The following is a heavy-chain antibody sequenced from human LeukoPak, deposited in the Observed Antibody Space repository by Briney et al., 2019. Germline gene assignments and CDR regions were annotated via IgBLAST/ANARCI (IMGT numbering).Heavy chain of an antibody. Sequence: PGGSLRLTYTASGFTVSGTLMDWVRQAPGKGLECVSVIYDDDRTVYTDSVKGRLTISRDNSKNMVYLQMNSLRPEHSAVYYCTRDPAGTQRWVQFDLWGPGTLVTVPS. CDR1: GFTVSGTL. CDR2: IYDDDRT. V-gene: IGHV3-53*05. D-gene: IGHD5-18*01. J-gene: IGHJ5*02. CDR3: TRDPAGTQRWVQFDL.